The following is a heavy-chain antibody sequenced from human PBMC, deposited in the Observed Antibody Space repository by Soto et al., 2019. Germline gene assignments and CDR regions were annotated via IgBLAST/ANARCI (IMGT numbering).Heavy chain of an antibody. J-gene: IGHJ4*02. V-gene: IGHV3-7*03. CDR2: IKQDGSEK. CDR3: ASRRSYYDIAGDDY. Sequence: LRLSCATSGFTFTTYWMSWVRQAPGKGLEWVANIKQDGSEKYYVDSVKGRFTISRNNAENSVYLQMNSLRAEDTAVYYCASRRSYYDIAGDDYWGQGTLVTVSS. D-gene: IGHD3-9*01. CDR1: GFTFTTYW.